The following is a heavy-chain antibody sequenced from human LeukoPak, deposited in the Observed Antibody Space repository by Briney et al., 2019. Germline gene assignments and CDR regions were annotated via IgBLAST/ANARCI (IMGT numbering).Heavy chain of an antibody. CDR1: GGTFSSYA. J-gene: IGHJ4*02. CDR3: VRELPGGFLDY. Sequence: ASVKVSCKASGGTFSSYAISWVRQAPGQGLEWMGGIIPIFGTANYAQKFQGRVTITADESTSTAYMELSSLKSEDTAVYYCVRELPGGFLDYWGQGTLVTVSS. CDR2: IIPIFGTA. V-gene: IGHV1-69*13. D-gene: IGHD7-27*01.